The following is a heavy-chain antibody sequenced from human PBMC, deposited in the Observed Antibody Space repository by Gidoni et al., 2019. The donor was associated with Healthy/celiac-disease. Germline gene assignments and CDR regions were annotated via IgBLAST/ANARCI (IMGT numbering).Heavy chain of an antibody. CDR1: GGSLRSGDYY. D-gene: IGHD2-21*01. CDR3: ARFRIVVVEAFDI. Sequence: QVQLQESGPGLVKPSQTLSLTCTVSGGSLRSGDYYWSWIRQPPGKGLEWIGYIYYSGSTYYNPSLKSRVTISVDTSKNQFSLKLSSVTAADTAVYYCARFRIVVVEAFDIWGQGTMVTVSS. CDR2: IYYSGST. V-gene: IGHV4-30-4*01. J-gene: IGHJ3*02.